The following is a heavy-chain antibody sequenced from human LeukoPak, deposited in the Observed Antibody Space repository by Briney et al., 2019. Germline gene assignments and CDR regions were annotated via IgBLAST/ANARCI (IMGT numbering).Heavy chain of an antibody. Sequence: GGSLRLSCAASGFTFSSYGMHWVRQAPGKGLEWVAVIWYDGSNKYYADSVKGQFTISRDNSKNTLYLQMNSLRAEDTAVYYCARDQREDYYDSSGYPRPREVRPTYYYGMDVWGQGTTVTVSS. D-gene: IGHD3-22*01. CDR1: GFTFSSYG. J-gene: IGHJ6*02. CDR3: ARDQREDYYDSSGYPRPREVRPTYYYGMDV. V-gene: IGHV3-33*01. CDR2: IWYDGSNK.